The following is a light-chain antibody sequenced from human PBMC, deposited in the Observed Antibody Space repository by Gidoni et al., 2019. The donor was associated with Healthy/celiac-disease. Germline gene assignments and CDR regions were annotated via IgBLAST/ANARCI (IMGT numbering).Light chain of an antibody. V-gene: IGLV3-19*01. J-gene: IGLJ1*01. Sequence: SSELTQEPAVSVALGQTVRITCQGDSLRSYYASWYQQKAGQAPVLVIYGKINRPSGIPDRFSGSSSGNTASLTITGAQAEDEADYYCNSRDSSGNHDFGTGTKVTVL. CDR3: NSRDSSGNHD. CDR1: SLRSYY. CDR2: GKI.